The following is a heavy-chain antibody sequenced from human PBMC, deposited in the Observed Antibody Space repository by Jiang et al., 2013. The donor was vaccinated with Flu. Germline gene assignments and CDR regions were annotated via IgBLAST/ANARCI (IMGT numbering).Heavy chain of an antibody. CDR1: GFAFSNYG. V-gene: IGHV3-23*01. CDR3: AKVRAGSSWLYGLDV. Sequence: EVQLLESGGTWVQPGGSLRLSCAASGFAFSNYGMNWVRQAPGRGLEWVSSVTGPGTNTYYAVSVKGRFTISRDNSKNTVDLQMNSLRAEDTAIYYCAKVRAGSSWLYGLDVWGQGPRSPPL. CDR2: VTGPGTNT. J-gene: IGHJ6*02. D-gene: IGHD6-19*01.